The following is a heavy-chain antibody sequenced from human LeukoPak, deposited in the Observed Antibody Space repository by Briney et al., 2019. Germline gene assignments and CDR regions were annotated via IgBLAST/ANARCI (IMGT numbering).Heavy chain of an antibody. J-gene: IGHJ4*02. V-gene: IGHV4-4*07. CDR1: GDSIRSYW. Sequence: SETLTLTCDVSGDSIRSYWWGWVRQPAGKGLEWIGRIYATGSTKFNPSLNSRLTMSMDTSTNQFSLKLTSVTAADTAVYFCARQGYTASYYFLDSWSQGTQVSVCS. D-gene: IGHD1-26*01. CDR3: ARQGYTASYYFLDS. CDR2: IYATGST.